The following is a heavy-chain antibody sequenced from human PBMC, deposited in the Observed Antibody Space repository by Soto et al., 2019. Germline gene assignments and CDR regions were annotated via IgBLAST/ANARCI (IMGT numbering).Heavy chain of an antibody. V-gene: IGHV4-59*01. D-gene: IGHD5-18*01. CDR3: VRGGGGYGHDP. J-gene: IGHJ5*02. Sequence: QVQLQESGPGLVKPSDTLSLTCPVSGGSLSSAYWSWIRQPPGKGLEWIGYIYYSGNTKYNPSLKCRVTISVDTSKNQFSWKLGSVTAADTAVYYCVRGGGGYGHDPWGQGILVTVSS. CDR2: IYYSGNT. CDR1: GGSLSSAY.